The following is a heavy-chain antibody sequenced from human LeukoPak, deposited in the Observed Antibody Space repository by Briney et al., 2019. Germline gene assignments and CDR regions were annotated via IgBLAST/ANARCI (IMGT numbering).Heavy chain of an antibody. D-gene: IGHD3-3*01. J-gene: IGHJ6*02. Sequence: GGSLRLSCAASGFTFDDYAMHWVRQAPGKGLEWVSGISWNSGSIGYADSVKGRFTISRDNSKNTLYLQMNSLRAEDTAVYYCAKGGYDFWSGYSAGLNYYYYGMDVWGQGTTVTVSS. V-gene: IGHV3-9*01. CDR1: GFTFDDYA. CDR3: AKGGYDFWSGYSAGLNYYYYGMDV. CDR2: ISWNSGSI.